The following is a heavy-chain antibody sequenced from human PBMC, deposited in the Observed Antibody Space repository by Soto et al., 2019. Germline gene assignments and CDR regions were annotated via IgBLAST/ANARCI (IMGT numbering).Heavy chain of an antibody. CDR2: ISAYNGNT. J-gene: IGHJ6*02. D-gene: IGHD3-10*01. V-gene: IGHV1-18*01. CDR1: GYTFTSYG. Sequence: QVQLVQSGAEVKKPGASVKVSCKASGYTFTSYGISWVRQAPGQGLEWMGWISAYNGNTNYAQKLQGRVTMTTDTATSTAYMELRSLRSDDTAVYYCARDRGSGSRYYYYGMDVWGQGTTVTVSS. CDR3: ARDRGSGSRYYYYGMDV.